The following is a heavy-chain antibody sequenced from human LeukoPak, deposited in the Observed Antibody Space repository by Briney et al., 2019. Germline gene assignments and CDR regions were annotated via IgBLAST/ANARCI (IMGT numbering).Heavy chain of an antibody. V-gene: IGHV3-7*05. J-gene: IGHJ4*02. CDR2: INPDGSEK. CDR3: ARDQVVAGIRPPFDY. CDR1: GFAFSSYW. Sequence: GGSLRLSCAASGFAFSSYWMSWVHQAPGKGLEWVASINPDGSEKYYVDSERGRFTISRDNARNSLYLQMNSLRAEDTAVYYCARDQVVAGIRPPFDYWGQGALLTVSS. D-gene: IGHD2-15*01.